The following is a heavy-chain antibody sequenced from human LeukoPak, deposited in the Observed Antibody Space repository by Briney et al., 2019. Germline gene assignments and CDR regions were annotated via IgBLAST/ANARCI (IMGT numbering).Heavy chain of an antibody. Sequence: SETLSLTCTVSGGSISSSSYYWSWIRQPPGKGLEWIGEINHSGSTNYNPSLKSRVTISVDTSKNQFSLKLSSVTAADTAVYYCARARITMVRGVIIDYWGQGTLVTVSS. D-gene: IGHD3-10*01. CDR1: GGSISSSSYY. CDR3: ARARITMVRGVIIDY. CDR2: INHSGST. J-gene: IGHJ4*02. V-gene: IGHV4-39*07.